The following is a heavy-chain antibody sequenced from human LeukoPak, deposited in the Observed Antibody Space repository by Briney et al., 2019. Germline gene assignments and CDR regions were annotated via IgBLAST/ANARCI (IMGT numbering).Heavy chain of an antibody. CDR2: ISSSSSYI. J-gene: IGHJ4*02. Sequence: GGSLRLSCAASGFTFSSYSMNWVRQAPGKGLEWVSSISSSSSYIYYADSVKGRFTISRDNAKNSLYLQMNSLRAEDTPVYYCARDLDSRFDYWGQGTLVTVSS. CDR1: GFTFSSYS. V-gene: IGHV3-21*01. D-gene: IGHD6-13*01. CDR3: ARDLDSRFDY.